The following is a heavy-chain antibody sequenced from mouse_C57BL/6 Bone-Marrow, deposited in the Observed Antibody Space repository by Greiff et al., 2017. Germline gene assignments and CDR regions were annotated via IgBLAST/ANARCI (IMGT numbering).Heavy chain of an antibody. CDR3: ARLVGYYYGSKWFAY. CDR1: GYTFTSYW. CDR2: IYPGSGST. D-gene: IGHD1-1*01. J-gene: IGHJ3*01. Sequence: VQLQQPGAELVKPGASVKMSCKASGYTFTSYWITWVKQRPGQGLEWIGDIYPGSGSTNYNEKFKSKATLTVDTSSSTAYMQLSSLTSEDSAVYYCARLVGYYYGSKWFAYWGQGTLVTVSA. V-gene: IGHV1-55*01.